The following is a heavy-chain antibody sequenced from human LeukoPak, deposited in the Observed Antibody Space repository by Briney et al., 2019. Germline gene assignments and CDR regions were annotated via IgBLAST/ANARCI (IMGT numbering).Heavy chain of an antibody. CDR3: TTDVGGYDGDDY. CDR1: GFTFSNAW. D-gene: IGHD5-12*01. J-gene: IGHJ4*02. CDR2: IKSKTDGGTT. V-gene: IGHV3-15*01. Sequence: GGSLRLSCAASGFTFSNAWMSWVRQAPGKGLEWVGRIKSKTDGGTTDYAAPVKGRFTISRDDSKNTLYLQMNSLKTEHTAVYYCTTDVGGYDGDDYWGQGTLVTVSS.